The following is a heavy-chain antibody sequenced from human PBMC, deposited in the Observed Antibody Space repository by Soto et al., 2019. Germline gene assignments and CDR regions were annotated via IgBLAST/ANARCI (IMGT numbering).Heavy chain of an antibody. J-gene: IGHJ4*02. CDR1: GYTFTSYY. V-gene: IGHV1-46*01. CDR2: INPSAGGT. Sequence: ASVKVSCKASGYTFTSYYMHWVRQAPGQGLEWMGIINPSAGGTSYAQKFQGRVTMTRDTSTSTVYMELSSLRSEDTAVYYCAREGSSGWPFDYWGQGTLVTVSS. CDR3: AREGSSGWPFDY. D-gene: IGHD6-19*01.